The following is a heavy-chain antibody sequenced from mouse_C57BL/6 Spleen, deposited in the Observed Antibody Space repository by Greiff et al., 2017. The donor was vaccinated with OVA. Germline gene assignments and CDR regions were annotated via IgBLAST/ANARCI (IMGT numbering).Heavy chain of an antibody. J-gene: IGHJ2*01. Sequence: QVQLQQPGAELVKPGASVKMSCKASGYTFTSYWITWVKQRPGQGLEWIGGIYPGSGSTNYNEKFKSKATLTVDTSSSTAYMQLSSLTSEDSAVYYCARFRYGYDYFDYWGQGTTLTVSS. CDR2: IYPGSGST. CDR3: ARFRYGYDYFDY. V-gene: IGHV1-55*01. D-gene: IGHD2-2*01. CDR1: GYTFTSYW.